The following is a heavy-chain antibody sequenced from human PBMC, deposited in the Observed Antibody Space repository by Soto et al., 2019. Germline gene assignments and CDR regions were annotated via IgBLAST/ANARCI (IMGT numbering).Heavy chain of an antibody. CDR1: GGSISSSNW. CDR3: ARVSGSYYYGMDV. J-gene: IGHJ6*02. D-gene: IGHD1-26*01. V-gene: IGHV4-4*02. Sequence: QVQLQESGPGLVKPSGTLSLTCAVPGGSISSSNWCSWVRQPPGKGLEWIGEIYHSESTNYNPSLKSRVTISVDKAKNQFALKLCSVTAADTAVYYCARVSGSYYYGMDVWGQGTTVTVSS. CDR2: IYHSEST.